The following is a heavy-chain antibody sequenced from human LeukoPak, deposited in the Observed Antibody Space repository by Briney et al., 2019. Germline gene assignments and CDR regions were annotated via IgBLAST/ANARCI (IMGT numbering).Heavy chain of an antibody. Sequence: ASVKVPCKASGYTFTGYYMHWVRQAPGQGLEWMGRINPNSGGTNYAQKFQGRVTMTRDTSISTAYMELSRLRSDDTAVYYCARGNGVGSSWYDWFDPWGQGTLVTVSS. CDR2: INPNSGGT. J-gene: IGHJ5*02. CDR3: ARGNGVGSSWYDWFDP. CDR1: GYTFTGYY. D-gene: IGHD6-13*01. V-gene: IGHV1-2*06.